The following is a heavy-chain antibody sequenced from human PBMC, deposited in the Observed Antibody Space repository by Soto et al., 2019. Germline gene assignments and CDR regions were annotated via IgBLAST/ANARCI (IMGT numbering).Heavy chain of an antibody. CDR2: INAGNGNT. CDR3: AIVARDYGDSNGAFDI. Sequence: ASVKVSCKASGYTFTSYAMHWVRQAPGQRLEWMGWINAGNGNTKYSQKFQGRVTITRDTSASTAYMELSSLRSEDTAVYYCAIVARDYGDSNGAFDIWGQGTMVTVSS. CDR1: GYTFTSYA. V-gene: IGHV1-3*01. D-gene: IGHD4-17*01. J-gene: IGHJ3*02.